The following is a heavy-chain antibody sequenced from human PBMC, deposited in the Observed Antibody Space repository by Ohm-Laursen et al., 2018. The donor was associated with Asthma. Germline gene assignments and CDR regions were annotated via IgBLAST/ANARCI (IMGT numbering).Heavy chain of an antibody. J-gene: IGHJ4*02. CDR2: ISGSGGST. D-gene: IGHD6-19*01. CDR1: GFTFSSYA. Sequence: SLRLSCTASGFTFSSYAMSWVRQAPGKGLEWVSAISGSGGSTYYADSVKGRFTISRDNSKNTLYLQMNSLRAEDTAVYYCAKDRIAVAGTGTFDYWGQGTLVTVSS. CDR3: AKDRIAVAGTGTFDY. V-gene: IGHV3-23*01.